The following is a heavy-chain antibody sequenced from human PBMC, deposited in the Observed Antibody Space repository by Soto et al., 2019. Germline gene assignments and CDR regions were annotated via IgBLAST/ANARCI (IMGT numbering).Heavy chain of an antibody. CDR3: AKGSALAATGGWDWFDS. J-gene: IGHJ5*01. V-gene: IGHV3-23*01. D-gene: IGHD6-13*01. Sequence: EVHVLESGGGLVQPGGSLRLSCAASGFTFNTYALSWVRQAPGKGLEWVSGIGGSGSNTFYGHAVKGRFTISRDNSKDTLYLQMNRLRVEDTAVYYCAKGSALAATGGWDWFDSWGQGTLVTVSS. CDR2: IGGSGSNT. CDR1: GFTFNTYA.